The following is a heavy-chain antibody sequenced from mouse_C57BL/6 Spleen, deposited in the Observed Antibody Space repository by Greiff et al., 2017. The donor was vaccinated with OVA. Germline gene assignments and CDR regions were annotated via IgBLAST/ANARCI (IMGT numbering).Heavy chain of an antibody. Sequence: EVQLQQSGPGLVKPSQSLSLTCSVTGYSITSGYYWNWIRQFPGNKLEWMGYISYDGSNNYNPSLKNRISITRDTSKNQFFLKLNSVTTEDTATYYCARVPIGYGSSYDWYFDVWGTGTTVTVSS. CDR1: GYSITSGYY. CDR3: ARVPIGYGSSYDWYFDV. J-gene: IGHJ1*03. V-gene: IGHV3-6*01. CDR2: ISYDGSN. D-gene: IGHD1-1*01.